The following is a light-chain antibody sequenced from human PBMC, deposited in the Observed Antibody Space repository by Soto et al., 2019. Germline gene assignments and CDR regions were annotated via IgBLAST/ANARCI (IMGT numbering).Light chain of an antibody. CDR3: QQYGSSPNT. Sequence: EIVLTQSPGTLSLSPGDRATLSCWASQSVSSSYLAWYQQKPGQAPRLLIYGASSRATGIPDRCSGSGSGTDFTLTINRLEPEDFAVYYCQQYGSSPNTFGQGTKVEIE. J-gene: IGKJ2*01. V-gene: IGKV3-20*01. CDR1: QSVSSSY. CDR2: GAS.